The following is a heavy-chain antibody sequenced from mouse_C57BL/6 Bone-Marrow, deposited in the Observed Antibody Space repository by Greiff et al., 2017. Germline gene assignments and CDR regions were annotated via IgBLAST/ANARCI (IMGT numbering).Heavy chain of an antibody. Sequence: QVQLQQSGAELARPGASVKLSCKASGYTFTSYGISWVKQRTGQGLEWIGEIYPRSGNTYYNEKFKGKATLTADKSSSTAYMELRSLTSEDSAVYFCARGLYSNDPDYWGHGTTLTVSS. D-gene: IGHD2-12*01. CDR1: GYTFTSYG. V-gene: IGHV1-81*01. J-gene: IGHJ2*01. CDR3: ARGLYSNDPDY. CDR2: IYPRSGNT.